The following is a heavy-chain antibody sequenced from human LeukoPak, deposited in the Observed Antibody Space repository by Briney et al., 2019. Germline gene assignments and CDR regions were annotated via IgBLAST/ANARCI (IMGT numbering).Heavy chain of an antibody. Sequence: GGSLRLSCAASGFTFDDYAMHWVRQAPGKGLEWVSGISWNSGSIGYADSVKGRFTISRDNAKNSLYLQMNSLRAEDTAVYYCAKSRYIVGPARVDYWGQGTLVTVSS. D-gene: IGHD1-26*01. CDR3: AKSRYIVGPARVDY. V-gene: IGHV3-9*01. J-gene: IGHJ4*02. CDR2: ISWNSGSI. CDR1: GFTFDDYA.